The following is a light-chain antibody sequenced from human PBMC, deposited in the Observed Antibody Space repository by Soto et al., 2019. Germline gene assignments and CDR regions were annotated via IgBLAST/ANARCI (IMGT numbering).Light chain of an antibody. Sequence: VLTQSPGTLSLSPGESATLSCRASQSVGRDYLAWFQHTPGQAPRLLIYDASTRATGVPDRFSGSGSGTDFTFTVSRLEPEDVAVYYCHQYASEPLTFGGGTKLEI. V-gene: IGKV3-20*01. CDR2: DAS. J-gene: IGKJ4*01. CDR1: QSVGRDY. CDR3: HQYASEPLT.